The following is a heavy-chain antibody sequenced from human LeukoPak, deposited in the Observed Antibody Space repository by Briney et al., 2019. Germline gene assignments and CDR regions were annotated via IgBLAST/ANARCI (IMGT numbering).Heavy chain of an antibody. CDR1: GFTFSSYA. D-gene: IGHD2-2*01. Sequence: GGSLRLSCAASGFTFSSYAMSWVRQAPGKGLELVSAISGSGGSTYYADSVKGRFTISRDNSKNTLYLQMNSLRAEDTAVYYCAKDRPGSISLYYYYGMDVWGQGTTVTVSS. CDR2: ISGSGGST. CDR3: AKDRPGSISLYYYYGMDV. V-gene: IGHV3-23*01. J-gene: IGHJ6*02.